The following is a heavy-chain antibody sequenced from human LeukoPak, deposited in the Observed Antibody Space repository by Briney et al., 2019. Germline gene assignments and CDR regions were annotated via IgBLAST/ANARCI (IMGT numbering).Heavy chain of an antibody. D-gene: IGHD6-13*01. Sequence: GGSLRLSCAASGFIISSDYMSWVRQAPGKGLEWVSDISGSGGSTYNADSVKGRFTISRDNTKNTLYLQMNSLRAEDTAVYYCATPGPGIAAAGTMDAFDIWGQGTMVTVSS. CDR2: ISGSGGST. V-gene: IGHV3-23*01. CDR1: GFIISSDY. J-gene: IGHJ3*02. CDR3: ATPGPGIAAAGTMDAFDI.